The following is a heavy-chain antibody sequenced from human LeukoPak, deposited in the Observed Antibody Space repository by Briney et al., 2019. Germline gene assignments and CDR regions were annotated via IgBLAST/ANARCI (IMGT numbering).Heavy chain of an antibody. D-gene: IGHD3-10*01. J-gene: IGHJ4*02. Sequence: QPGGSLRLSCAASGFTFSSYEMNWVRQAPGKGLEWVGRVKSYNAGGTTHYAAPVKGRFIISRDDSKNMLYLQMDSLKTEDTAVYYCTLIQGWGAGSYFLDYWGQGALVTVSS. CDR3: TLIQGWGAGSYFLDY. V-gene: IGHV3-15*01. CDR2: VKSYNAGGTT. CDR1: GFTFSSYE.